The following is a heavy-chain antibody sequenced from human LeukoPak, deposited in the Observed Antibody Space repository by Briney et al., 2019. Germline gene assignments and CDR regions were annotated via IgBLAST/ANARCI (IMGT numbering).Heavy chain of an antibody. V-gene: IGHV3-23*01. CDR2: ISGTGSST. CDR1: GFTFSSYA. D-gene: IGHD6-19*01. J-gene: IGHJ1*01. CDR3: ARSGMAVAATPWD. Sequence: HPGGSLRLSCAASGFTFSSYAMSWVRQAPGKGLEWVSAISGTGSSTYSADSVKGRFTISRDNSKSTLYLQMNTLRAEDTAVYYCARSGMAVAATPWDWGQGTLVTVSS.